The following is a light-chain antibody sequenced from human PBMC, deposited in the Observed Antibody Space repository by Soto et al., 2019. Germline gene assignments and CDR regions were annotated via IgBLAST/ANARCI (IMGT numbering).Light chain of an antibody. J-gene: IGLJ3*02. CDR2: NHD. Sequence: QSVLTQPPSVSGAPGQRVTLSCSGSSSNVGINYVNWYQHVPGTAPKLLIYNHDQRPSGVPERFSASASGTSASLVISGLRAEDEADYYCALWDDRLRRPVFGGATKLTVL. CDR1: SSNVGINY. CDR3: ALWDDRLRRPV. V-gene: IGLV1-47*02.